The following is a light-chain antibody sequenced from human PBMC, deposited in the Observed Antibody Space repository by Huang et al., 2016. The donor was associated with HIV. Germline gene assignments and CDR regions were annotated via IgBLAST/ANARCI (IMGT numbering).Light chain of an antibody. CDR1: QSISSY. V-gene: IGKV1-39*01. J-gene: IGKJ3*01. CDR3: QQGYSNTFT. Sequence: DIQMTQSPSSLSASVGDRVIITCRASQSISSYLNWYQQQPGKAPNLLIYDASSLQRGVPSRCSGSGSGTDFTLTIRSLQPEDFATYYCQQGYSNTFTFGAGTKVDVK. CDR2: DAS.